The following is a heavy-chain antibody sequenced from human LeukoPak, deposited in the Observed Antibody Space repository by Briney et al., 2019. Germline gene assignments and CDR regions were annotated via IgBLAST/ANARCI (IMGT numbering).Heavy chain of an antibody. Sequence: GGSLRLSCAASGFTFSSYAMHWVRQAPGKGLEWVAVISYDGGNKYYADSVKGRFTISRDNSKNTLYLQMNSLRAEDTAVYYCARHHDYGDYERAFDIWGLGTMVTVS. CDR2: ISYDGGNK. CDR3: ARHHDYGDYERAFDI. J-gene: IGHJ3*02. V-gene: IGHV3-30-3*01. CDR1: GFTFSSYA. D-gene: IGHD4-17*01.